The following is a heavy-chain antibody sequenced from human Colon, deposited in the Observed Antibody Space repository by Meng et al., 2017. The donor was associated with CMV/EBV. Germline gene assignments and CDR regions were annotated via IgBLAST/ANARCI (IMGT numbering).Heavy chain of an antibody. CDR1: GFTFSSYW. V-gene: IGHV3-23*01. J-gene: IGHJ4*02. CDR3: AKGVVRVTSASGNYYDS. D-gene: IGHD2-21*02. CDR2: ISGSGGSS. Sequence: GESLKISCTPSGFTFSSYWMSWVRQAPGKGLEWVSGISGSGGSSFFADGLKGRFTISRDNSRNTIYLQMNNLRADDTALYFCAKGVVRVTSASGNYYDSWGQGTLVTVSS.